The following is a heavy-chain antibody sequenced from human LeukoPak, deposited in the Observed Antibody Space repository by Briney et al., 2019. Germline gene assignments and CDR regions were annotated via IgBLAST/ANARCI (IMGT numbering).Heavy chain of an antibody. CDR3: AKVLVAVYQPPDFDY. J-gene: IGHJ4*02. V-gene: IGHV3-23*01. Sequence: PGGSLRLSCAASGFTFSNSAMSWVRQAPGKGLEWVSAISGSGGSTYYADSVKGRFTISRDNSKNTLYLQMNSLRAEDTAVYYCAKVLVAVYQPPDFDYWGQGTLVTVSS. D-gene: IGHD2-2*01. CDR2: ISGSGGST. CDR1: GFTFSNSA.